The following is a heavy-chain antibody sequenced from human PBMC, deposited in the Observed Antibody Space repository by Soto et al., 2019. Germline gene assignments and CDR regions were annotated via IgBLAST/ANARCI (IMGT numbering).Heavy chain of an antibody. Sequence: GASVKVSCKASGGTFSSYTISWVRQAPGQGLEWMGRIIPILGIANYAQKFQGRVTITADKSTSTAYMELSSLRSEDTAVYYCARDTKYSNIAFDIWGQGTMVTVSS. CDR2: IIPILGIA. D-gene: IGHD6-13*01. CDR3: ARDTKYSNIAFDI. J-gene: IGHJ3*02. V-gene: IGHV1-69*04. CDR1: GGTFSSYT.